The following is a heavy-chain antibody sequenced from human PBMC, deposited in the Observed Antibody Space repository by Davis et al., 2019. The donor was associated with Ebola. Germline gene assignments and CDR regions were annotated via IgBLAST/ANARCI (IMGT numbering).Heavy chain of an antibody. D-gene: IGHD3-3*01. CDR2: INPSGGST. V-gene: IGHV1-46*01. J-gene: IGHJ6*03. CDR1: GYTFTRYS. Sequence: ASVKVSCKASGYTFTRYSMHWVRQAPGQGLEWMGVINPSGGSTSYAQEFQGRVTMTRDTSTNTVYMELSSLRSEDTAVYYCARGITIFGDMDVWGKGTTVTVSS. CDR3: ARGITIFGDMDV.